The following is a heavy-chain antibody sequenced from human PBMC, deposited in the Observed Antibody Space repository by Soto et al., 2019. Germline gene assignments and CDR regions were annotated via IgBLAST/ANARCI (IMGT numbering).Heavy chain of an antibody. V-gene: IGHV3-30*18. CDR2: ISYDGSNQ. CDR3: AKDQASGQGSFDS. CDR1: GFTFNIYG. J-gene: IGHJ4*02. Sequence: PGGSLRLSCAASGFTFNIYGMHWVRQAPDKGLEWVALISYDGSNQYYADSVKGRFTISRDNSKNTLFLQMNSLGADDTAVYYCAKDQASGQGSFDSWGQGTLVTVSP.